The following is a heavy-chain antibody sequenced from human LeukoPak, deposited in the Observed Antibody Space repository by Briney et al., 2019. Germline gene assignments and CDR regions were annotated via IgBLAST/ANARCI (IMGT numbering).Heavy chain of an antibody. V-gene: IGHV3-23*01. D-gene: IGHD2-2*01. CDR2: ISGSGGST. J-gene: IGHJ4*02. CDR3: AKTNLYQLLWGHYFDY. CDR1: GFTFSSYA. Sequence: PGGSLRLSCAASGFTFSSYAMSWVRQAPGKGLEWVSAISGSGGSTYYADSVKGRFTISRDNSKNTLYLQMNSLRAEDTAVYYCAKTNLYQLLWGHYFDYWGQGTLVTVSS.